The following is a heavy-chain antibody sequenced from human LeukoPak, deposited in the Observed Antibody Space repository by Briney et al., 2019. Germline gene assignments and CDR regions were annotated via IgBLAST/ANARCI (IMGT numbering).Heavy chain of an antibody. CDR3: ARRSVVTANNFDTFDI. D-gene: IGHD2-21*02. J-gene: IGHJ3*02. CDR2: IYYSGST. Sequence: SETLCLTWTVSGGSIGSYYWSWIRQPPGRGLEWIGYIYYSGSTNYNPSLKSRVTMSLDTSKNQFSLKLSSVTAADTAVYYCARRSVVTANNFDTFDIWSQGTMVTVSS. V-gene: IGHV4-59*08. CDR1: GGSIGSYY.